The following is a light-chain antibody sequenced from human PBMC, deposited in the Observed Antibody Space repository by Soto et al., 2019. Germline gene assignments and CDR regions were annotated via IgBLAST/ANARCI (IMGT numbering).Light chain of an antibody. J-gene: IGKJ3*01. CDR3: QQYGSSPFT. V-gene: IGKV3-20*01. Sequence: EIVLTQSPGTLSLSPGERATLSCRASQSVSSSYLAWYQQKPGQAPRLLIYGASSRATGIPDRFSGSGSGTDFTITISRLEPEDFAVYYCQQYGSSPFTFGRGTKVDIK. CDR1: QSVSSSY. CDR2: GAS.